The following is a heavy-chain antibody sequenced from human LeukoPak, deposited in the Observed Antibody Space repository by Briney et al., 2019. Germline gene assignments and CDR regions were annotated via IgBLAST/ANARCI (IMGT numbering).Heavy chain of an antibody. J-gene: IGHJ5*02. CDR1: GFTFSSYA. CDR3: ARDRGYFDP. Sequence: GRSLRLSCAASGFTFSSYAMHWVRQAPGKGLEWVAVISYDGSNKYYADSVKGRFTISRDNSENTLYLQMNSLRAEDTAVYYCARDRGYFDPWGQGTLVTVSS. V-gene: IGHV3-30*01. CDR2: ISYDGSNK. D-gene: IGHD3-22*01.